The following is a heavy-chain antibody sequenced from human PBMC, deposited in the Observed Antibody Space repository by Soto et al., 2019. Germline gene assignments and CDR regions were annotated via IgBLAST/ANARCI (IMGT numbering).Heavy chain of an antibody. CDR2: LHPSDSPA. Sequence: EVQLVQSGTEVKQPGDSLKISCEFPGYTFIRNSIAWVRQMPGGGLVGMGLLHPSDSPAKYSTSFQGRVTISVDRSTNTAYLQWNSLKASDTAMYYCGTYYNFGSAWGQGTLVIVSS. V-gene: IGHV5-51*01. CDR1: GYTFIRNS. J-gene: IGHJ5*02. D-gene: IGHD3-3*01. CDR3: GTYYNFGSA.